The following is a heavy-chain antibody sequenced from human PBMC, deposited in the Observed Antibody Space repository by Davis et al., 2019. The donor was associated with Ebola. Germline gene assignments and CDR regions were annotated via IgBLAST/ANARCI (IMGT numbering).Heavy chain of an antibody. CDR3: ARRPGSYWAY. CDR2: IHYSGST. V-gene: IGHV4-39*01. CDR1: GCSISSSSYY. D-gene: IGHD3-10*01. Sequence: MPSETLSLTCTVSGCSISSSSYYWDWIRQPPGKGLEWIGSIHYSGSTYYHPSLKSRVTIFVDTSKNQFSLKLSSVTAADTAVYYCARRPGSYWAYWGQGTLVTVSS. J-gene: IGHJ4*02.